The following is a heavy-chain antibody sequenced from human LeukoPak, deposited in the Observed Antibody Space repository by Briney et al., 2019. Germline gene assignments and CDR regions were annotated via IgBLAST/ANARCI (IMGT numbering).Heavy chain of an antibody. CDR2: IQFDGSNT. Sequence: GGSLRLSCAASGFTFSDYGIHWVRQAPGKGLEWVAFIQFDGSNTYYAESVKGRFTISRDDSKNRLYLQMNSLRPEDTAVYYCARDLYSSSSGGFDCWGQGTLVTVSS. J-gene: IGHJ4*02. V-gene: IGHV3-30*02. CDR1: GFTFSDYG. CDR3: ARDLYSSSSGGFDC. D-gene: IGHD6-6*01.